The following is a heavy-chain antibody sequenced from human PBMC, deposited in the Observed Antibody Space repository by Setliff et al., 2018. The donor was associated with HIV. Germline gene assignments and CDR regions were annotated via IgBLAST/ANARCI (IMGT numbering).Heavy chain of an antibody. CDR3: AREGLWSGELSVSYGMDV. D-gene: IGHD3-10*01. CDR1: GFTFSSYG. J-gene: IGHJ6*02. V-gene: IGHV3-72*01. Sequence: GGSLRLSCAASGFTFSSYGMHWVRQAPGKGLEWVGRIRTKANSYTTEYAASARGRFTISRDNSKKSLYLQMNSLKSEDTAVYYCAREGLWSGELSVSYGMDVWGQGTTVTVSS. CDR2: IRTKANSYTT.